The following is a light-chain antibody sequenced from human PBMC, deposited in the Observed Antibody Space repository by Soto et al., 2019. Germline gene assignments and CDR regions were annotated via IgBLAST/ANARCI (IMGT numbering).Light chain of an antibody. J-gene: IGKJ3*01. Sequence: DVVLTQSPVSLPVTLGQPASISCRSSQSLLYSDGKTYLNWFHQRPGQSPRRLIYQVSIRDSGVPVRFSGSGPGTDFTLHICRVEAEDMGVYYCMQPIHWPFTFGPGTKVDI. V-gene: IGKV2-30*01. CDR3: MQPIHWPFT. CDR1: QSLLYSDGKTY. CDR2: QVS.